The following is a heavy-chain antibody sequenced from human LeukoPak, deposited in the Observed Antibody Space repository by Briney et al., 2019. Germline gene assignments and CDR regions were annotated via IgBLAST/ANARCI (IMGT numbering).Heavy chain of an antibody. CDR1: DASISGHY. J-gene: IGHJ3*02. CDR3: ARDKISINAFDM. D-gene: IGHD1-14*01. Sequence: SETLSLTCTVSDASISGHYLTWIRQPPGKGLEWIGYISYIGSANYNPSLKSRVTISVDTSKNQFSLKLSSVTAADTAVYYCARDKISINAFDMWGQGTMVTVSS. CDR2: ISYIGSA. V-gene: IGHV4-59*11.